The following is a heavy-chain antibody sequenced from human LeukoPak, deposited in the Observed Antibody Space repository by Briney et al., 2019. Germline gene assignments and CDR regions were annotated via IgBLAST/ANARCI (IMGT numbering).Heavy chain of an antibody. CDR3: TKDRVGTTRGGDF. V-gene: IGHV3-23*01. D-gene: IGHD1-26*01. J-gene: IGHJ4*02. CDR2: ITGDGNIA. CDR1: VFTFSLSV. Sequence: GGSLRLSCAASVFTFSLSVMNWARQAPGKGLEWIAGITGDGNIAYYADSAKGRFRIFRDNFENTLYLEIDSLRVDDTALYYCTKDRVGTTRGGDFWGRGTLVTVSS.